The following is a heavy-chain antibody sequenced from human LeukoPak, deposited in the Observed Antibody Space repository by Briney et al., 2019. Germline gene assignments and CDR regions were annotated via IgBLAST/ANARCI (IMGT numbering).Heavy chain of an antibody. CDR2: IYSSGST. CDR1: GASISGSGYY. V-gene: IGHV4-39*01. CDR3: AQSGGYGLIDY. Sequence: SETLSLTCTVSGASISGSGYYWGWIRQPPGKGLEWIGSIYSSGSTYYNASLQSRVTISIETSKNQISLRLNSVTAADTAMYYYAQSGGYGLIDYWGQGTLVTVSS. J-gene: IGHJ4*02. D-gene: IGHD1-26*01.